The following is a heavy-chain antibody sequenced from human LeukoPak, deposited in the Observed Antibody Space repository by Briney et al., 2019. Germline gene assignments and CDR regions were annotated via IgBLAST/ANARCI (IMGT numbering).Heavy chain of an antibody. V-gene: IGHV4-39*07. Sequence: SETLSLTCTISGGSISSSSSYWGWIRQPPGKGLECIGSIYYSGRTYYNPSLKSRVTISVDTSKNQFSLKLTSVTAADTAVYYCVRIEYSSSIDYWGQGTLVTVSS. CDR2: IYYSGRT. D-gene: IGHD6-6*01. CDR1: GGSISSSSSY. J-gene: IGHJ4*02. CDR3: VRIEYSSSIDY.